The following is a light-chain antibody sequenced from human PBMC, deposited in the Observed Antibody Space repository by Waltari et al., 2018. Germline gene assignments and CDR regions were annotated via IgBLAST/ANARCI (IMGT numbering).Light chain of an antibody. CDR2: DTN. CDR1: ISTIGNSL. CDR3: QTWDKSLNVVV. J-gene: IGLJ2*01. V-gene: IGLV1-51*01. Sequence: QSVLTPPPSSSAAPGHKVTSSCSGSISTIGNSLIGCSQQLPETAPKVLIHDTNKRPSGIPDRFTGSKSGTSATLDITGLQTGDEADYYCQTWDKSLNVVVFGGGTKLTVL.